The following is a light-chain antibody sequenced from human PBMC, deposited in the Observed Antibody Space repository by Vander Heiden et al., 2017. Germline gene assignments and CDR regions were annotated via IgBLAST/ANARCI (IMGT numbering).Light chain of an antibody. CDR3: VLYMNSGIV. J-gene: IGLJ2*01. CDR2: NTN. CDR1: SGSVSTSSY. V-gene: IGLV8-61*01. Sequence: QTVVTKESSFSVSPGGTVTLTCGLSSGSVSTSSYPSWYQQTPGQAPRTLVYNTNTRSSGVPDRFSGSILGNKAALTITGAQADDESEYYCVLYMNSGIVFGGGTKLTVL.